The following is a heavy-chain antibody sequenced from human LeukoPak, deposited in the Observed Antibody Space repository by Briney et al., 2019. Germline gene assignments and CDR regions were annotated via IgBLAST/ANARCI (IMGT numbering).Heavy chain of an antibody. CDR2: IYYSGST. J-gene: IGHJ5*02. D-gene: IGHD4-17*01. V-gene: IGHV4-31*03. CDR1: GGSISSGGYY. Sequence: SQTLSLTCTVSGGSISSGGYYWSWIRQHPGKGLEWIGYIYYSGSTYYNPSLKSRVTISVDTSKNQFSLKLSSVTAADTAVYYCARGFGTVTTDPWFVPWGQGTLVTVSS. CDR3: ARGFGTVTTDPWFVP.